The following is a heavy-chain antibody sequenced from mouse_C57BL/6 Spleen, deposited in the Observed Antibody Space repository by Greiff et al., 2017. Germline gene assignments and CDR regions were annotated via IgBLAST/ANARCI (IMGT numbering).Heavy chain of an antibody. CDR2: ISSGSSTI. Sequence: EVLLVESGGGLVKPGGSLKLSCAASGFTFSDYGMHWVRQAPEKGLEWVAYISSGSSTIYYADTVKGRFTISRDNAKNTLFLQLTSLRSEDTAMYYCARLTTALQYAMDYWGQGTSVTVSS. D-gene: IGHD1-2*01. V-gene: IGHV5-17*01. CDR3: ARLTTALQYAMDY. CDR1: GFTFSDYG. J-gene: IGHJ4*01.